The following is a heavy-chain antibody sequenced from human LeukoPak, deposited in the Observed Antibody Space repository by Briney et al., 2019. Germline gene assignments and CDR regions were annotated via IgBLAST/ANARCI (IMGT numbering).Heavy chain of an antibody. CDR1: GFTFSSYW. CDR3: ARAPSEIGGYYPEYFRH. V-gene: IGHV3-74*01. J-gene: IGHJ1*01. CDR2: IKSDGST. D-gene: IGHD3-22*01. Sequence: PGGSLRLSCAASGFTFSSYWMHWVRQAPGKGLVWVSRIKSDGSTNYADSVKGRFTTSRDNAKNTLSLQMNSLTAEDTGVYCCARAPSEIGGYYPEYFRHWGKGSLVTVSS.